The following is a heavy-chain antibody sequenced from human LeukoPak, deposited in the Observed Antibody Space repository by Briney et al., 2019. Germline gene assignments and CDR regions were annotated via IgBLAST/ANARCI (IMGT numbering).Heavy chain of an antibody. CDR1: GGSISSYY. V-gene: IGHV4-59*01. J-gene: IGHJ4*02. D-gene: IGHD5-24*01. CDR3: ARAVEMASFWSFDY. CDR2: IYYIGST. Sequence: SETLSLTCTVSGGSISSYYWSWIRQPPEKGLEWIGYIYYIGSTNYNPSLKSRVTISVDTSKNQFSLKLSSVTAADTAVYYCARAVEMASFWSFDYWGQGTLVTVSS.